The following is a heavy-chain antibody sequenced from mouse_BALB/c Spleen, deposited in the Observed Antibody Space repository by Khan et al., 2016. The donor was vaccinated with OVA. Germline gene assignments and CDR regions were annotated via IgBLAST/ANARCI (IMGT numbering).Heavy chain of an antibody. CDR2: ISTYYGDA. Sequence: QVQLQQSGAELVRPGVSVKISCKGSGYTFTDFTMHWVKLSNAMSLEWIGVISTYYGDATYNQKFKDKATMTVDKSSRTAYMELARLTSEESAIFYCTRGGGGNRFAYWGQGTLVTVSA. J-gene: IGHJ3*01. CDR3: TRGGGGNRFAY. V-gene: IGHV1S137*01. CDR1: GYTFTDFT.